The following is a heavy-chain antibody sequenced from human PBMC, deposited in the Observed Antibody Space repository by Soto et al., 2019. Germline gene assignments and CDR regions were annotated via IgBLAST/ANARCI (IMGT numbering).Heavy chain of an antibody. J-gene: IGHJ4*02. Sequence: ASVKVSCKASGYTFTSYAMHWVRQAPGQRLEWMGWINAGNGNTKYSQKFQGRVTITRDTSASTAYMELSSLRSEDTAVYYCARASSPTTIRDYFDYWGQGTLVTVSS. CDR1: GYTFTSYA. CDR2: INAGNGNT. V-gene: IGHV1-3*01. CDR3: ARASSPTTIRDYFDY. D-gene: IGHD5-12*01.